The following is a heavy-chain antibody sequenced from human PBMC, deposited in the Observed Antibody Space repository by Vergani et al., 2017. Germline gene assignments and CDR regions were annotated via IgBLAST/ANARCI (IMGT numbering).Heavy chain of an antibody. D-gene: IGHD2-21*01. Sequence: EVQLVESGGGIVTPGGSLRLSCVASGFSFRNAWMNWVRRTPGKGLEWVGRLKSKFDRGPTDYAAAVKGRFTISREDSKNTLFLQMNGLKTEDIGVYYCTTDPRYCGDGSCYWLMDRHYYGMDVWGQGTTVTVSS. J-gene: IGHJ6*02. CDR1: GFSFRNAW. CDR2: LKSKFDRGPT. CDR3: TTDPRYCGDGSCYWLMDRHYYGMDV. V-gene: IGHV3-15*07.